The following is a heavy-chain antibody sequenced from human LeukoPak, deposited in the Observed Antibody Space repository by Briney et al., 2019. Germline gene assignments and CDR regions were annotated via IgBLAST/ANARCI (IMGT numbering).Heavy chain of an antibody. D-gene: IGHD4-17*01. Sequence: GGSLRLSCAASEFTVSSNEMSWVRQAPGKGLEWVSFIYSGGNTHYSDSVKGRFTISRDNSKNTLYLQMNSLRADDTAVYYCARRAGEYSHPYDYWGQGTLVTVSS. J-gene: IGHJ4*02. CDR2: IYSGGNT. V-gene: IGHV3-53*01. CDR1: EFTVSSNE. CDR3: ARRAGEYSHPYDY.